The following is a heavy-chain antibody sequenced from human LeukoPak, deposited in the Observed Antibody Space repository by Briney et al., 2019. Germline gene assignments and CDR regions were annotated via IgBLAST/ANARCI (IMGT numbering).Heavy chain of an antibody. CDR1: GGSISSYY. D-gene: IGHD3-3*01. Sequence: ETLSLTCTVSGGSISSYYWSWIRQPAGKGLEWIGRIYTSGSTNYNPSLKSRVTMSVDTSKNQFSLKLSSVTAADTAVYYCARVRSPYDFWSGPTRGYYFDYWGQGTLVTVSS. CDR2: IYTSGST. J-gene: IGHJ4*02. CDR3: ARVRSPYDFWSGPTRGYYFDY. V-gene: IGHV4-4*07.